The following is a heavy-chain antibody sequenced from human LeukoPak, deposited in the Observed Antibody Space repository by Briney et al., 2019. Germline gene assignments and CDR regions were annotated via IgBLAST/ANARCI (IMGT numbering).Heavy chain of an antibody. CDR2: ISTTSGYT. CDR3: AKKPATIKSPFDI. V-gene: IGHV3-23*01. CDR1: GFSFSTYD. J-gene: IGHJ4*02. D-gene: IGHD5-24*01. Sequence: GGSLRLSCVGSGFSFSTYDMGWVRQTPGKGLEWVSAISTTSGYTEDADSVKGRFTISRDNSQNTLFLQMHSLRAEDTAVYYCAKKPATIKSPFDIWGQGTLVTVSP.